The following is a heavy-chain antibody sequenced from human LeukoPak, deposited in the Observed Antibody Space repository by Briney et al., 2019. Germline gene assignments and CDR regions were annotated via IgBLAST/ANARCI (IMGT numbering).Heavy chain of an antibody. D-gene: IGHD6-19*01. Sequence: GRSLRLSCAASRFTFSSHTMHWVRQAPGKGLEWVAIIWYDGSSIYYADSVKGRFNISRDNSKNTLYLQMNSLRAEDTAMYYCARDWAGTWDYWGQGTLVTVSS. V-gene: IGHV3-33*01. CDR3: ARDWAGTWDY. CDR1: RFTFSSHT. J-gene: IGHJ4*02. CDR2: IWYDGSSI.